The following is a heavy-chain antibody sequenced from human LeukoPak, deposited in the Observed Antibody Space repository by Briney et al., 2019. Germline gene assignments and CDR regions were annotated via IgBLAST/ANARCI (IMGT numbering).Heavy chain of an antibody. V-gene: IGHV3-21*01. CDR3: ARADSNIAARRIEFDY. J-gene: IGHJ4*02. CDR2: ISGSSSYI. CDR1: GFTFSSYS. Sequence: PGGSLRLSCAASGFTFSSYSMNWVRQAPGKGLEWVSSISGSSSYIYYADSVKGRFTISRDNAKNSLYLQMNSLRAGDTALYYCARADSNIAARRIEFDYWGQGTLVTVSS. D-gene: IGHD6-6*01.